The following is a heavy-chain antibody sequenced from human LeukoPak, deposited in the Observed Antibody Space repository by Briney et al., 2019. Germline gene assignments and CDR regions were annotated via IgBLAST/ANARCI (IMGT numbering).Heavy chain of an antibody. CDR2: IGTAGDT. CDR3: AKDPYYDFWSGYYRFDY. V-gene: IGHV3-13*01. CDR1: GFTFSSYD. D-gene: IGHD3-3*01. J-gene: IGHJ4*02. Sequence: PGGSLRLSCAASGFTFSSYDMHWVRQATGKGLEWVSAIGTAGDTYYADSVKGRFTISRDNSKNTLYLQMNSLRAEDTAVYYCAKDPYYDFWSGYYRFDYWGQGTLVTVSS.